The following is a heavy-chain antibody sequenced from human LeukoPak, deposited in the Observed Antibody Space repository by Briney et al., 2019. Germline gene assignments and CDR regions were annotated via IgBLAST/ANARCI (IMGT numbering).Heavy chain of an antibody. CDR3: ARVSSDSGSLNY. CDR1: GGTFGSYA. Sequence: GASVKVSCKASGGTFGSYAISWVRQAPGQGLEWMGWISAYNGNTNYAQKLQGRVTMTTDTSTSTAYMELRSLRSDDTAVYYCARVSSDSGSLNYWGQGTLVTVSS. CDR2: ISAYNGNT. J-gene: IGHJ4*02. V-gene: IGHV1-18*01. D-gene: IGHD3-10*01.